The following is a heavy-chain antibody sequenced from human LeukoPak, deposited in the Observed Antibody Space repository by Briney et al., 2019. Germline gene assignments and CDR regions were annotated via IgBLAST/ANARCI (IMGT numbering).Heavy chain of an antibody. V-gene: IGHV3-48*04. J-gene: IGHJ6*03. CDR2: ITSSAFTI. Sequence: PGGSLRLSCAASGFTFSSYWMHWVRQAPGKGLEWVSYITSSAFTIYYADSVKGRFTISRDNAKNSLYLQMNSLRVEDTAIYYCARDPYNGAYSEGYYYYYMDVWGKGTTVTVSS. D-gene: IGHD1-1*01. CDR1: GFTFSSYW. CDR3: ARDPYNGAYSEGYYYYYMDV.